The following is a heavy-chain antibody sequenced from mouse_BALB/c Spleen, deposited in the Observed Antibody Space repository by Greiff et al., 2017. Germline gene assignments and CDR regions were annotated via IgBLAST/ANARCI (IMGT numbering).Heavy chain of an antibody. CDR3: ARRGEAMDY. V-gene: IGHV5-9-3*01. CDR1: GFTFSSYA. Sequence: EVQGVESGGGLVKPGGSLKLSCAASGFTFSSYAMSWVRQTPEKRLEWVATISSGGSYTYYPDSVKGRFTISRDNAKNTLYLQMSSLRSEDTAMYYCARRGEAMDYWGQGTSVTVSS. J-gene: IGHJ4*01. D-gene: IGHD2-13*01. CDR2: ISSGGSYT.